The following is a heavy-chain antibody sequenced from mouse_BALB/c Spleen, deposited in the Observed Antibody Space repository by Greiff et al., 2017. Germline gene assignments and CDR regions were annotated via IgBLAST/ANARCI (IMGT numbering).Heavy chain of an antibody. D-gene: IGHD2-2*01. CDR1: GFTFSSYA. CDR2: ISSGGST. J-gene: IGHJ3*01. V-gene: IGHV5-6-5*01. Sequence: EVQLVESGGGLVKPGGSLKLSCAASGFTFSSYAMSWVRQTPEKRLEWVASISSGGSTYYPDSVKGRFTISRDNARNILYLQMSSLRSEDTAMYYCARDYYGYDGAWFAYWGQGTLVTVSA. CDR3: ARDYYGYDGAWFAY.